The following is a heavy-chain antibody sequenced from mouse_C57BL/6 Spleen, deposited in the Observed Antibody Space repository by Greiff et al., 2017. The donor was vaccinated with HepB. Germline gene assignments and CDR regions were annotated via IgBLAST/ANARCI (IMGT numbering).Heavy chain of an antibody. CDR3: TRYGSSYGGDMDY. CDR2: ISSGGDYI. J-gene: IGHJ4*01. D-gene: IGHD3-2*02. V-gene: IGHV5-9-1*02. CDR1: GFTFSSYA. Sequence: DVMLVESGEGLVKPGGSLKLSCAASGFTFSSYAMSWVRQTPEKRLEWVADISSGGDYIYYADTVNGRFTISRDNARNTLYLQMSNLKSDDTAMYYCTRYGSSYGGDMDYWGQGTSVTVSS.